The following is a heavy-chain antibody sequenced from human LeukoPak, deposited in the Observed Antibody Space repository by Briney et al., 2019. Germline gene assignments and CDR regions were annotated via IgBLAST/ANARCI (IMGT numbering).Heavy chain of an antibody. Sequence: GGSLRLSCTASGFTFSTHWMTWVRQPPGKGLEWVANIKEDGSVKYYVDFVKGRFTISRDNTKNALYLQMNSLRADDTAVYFCARDSTWQLDYWGQGTLITVSS. V-gene: IGHV3-7*03. J-gene: IGHJ4*02. CDR3: ARDSTWQLDY. D-gene: IGHD5-12*01. CDR2: IKEDGSVK. CDR1: GFTFSTHW.